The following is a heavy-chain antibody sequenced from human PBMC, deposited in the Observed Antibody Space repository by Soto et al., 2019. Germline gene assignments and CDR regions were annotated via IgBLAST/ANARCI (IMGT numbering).Heavy chain of an antibody. V-gene: IGHV3-30*18. CDR3: AKDWGATDWYTWFDS. Sequence: QVQLVESGGGLVQPGTSLRISCAASGFTFSTHGMHWVRQAPGKGLEWVAMISHDGSEKYYVDSVKGRFTISRDTSKNTLFLQMDSLRAEETAVYYCAKDWGATDWYTWFDSWGQGTLLTVSS. D-gene: IGHD3-9*01. CDR1: GFTFSTHG. CDR2: ISHDGSEK. J-gene: IGHJ5*01.